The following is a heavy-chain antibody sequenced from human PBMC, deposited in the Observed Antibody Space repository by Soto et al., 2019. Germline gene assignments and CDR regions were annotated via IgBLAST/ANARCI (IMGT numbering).Heavy chain of an antibody. CDR3: ARGYGSGSYQPSNNFDY. J-gene: IGHJ4*02. D-gene: IGHD3-10*01. CDR2: INHSGST. CDR1: GGSFSGYY. Sequence: PSETLSLTCAVYGGSFSGYYWSWIRQPPGKGLEWIGEINHSGSTIYNPSLKSRVTISVDTSKNQFSLKLSSVTAADTAVYYCARGYGSGSYQPSNNFDYWGQGTLVTVSS. V-gene: IGHV4-34*01.